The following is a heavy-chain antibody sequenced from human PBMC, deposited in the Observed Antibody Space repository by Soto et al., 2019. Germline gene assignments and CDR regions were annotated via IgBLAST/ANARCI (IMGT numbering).Heavy chain of an antibody. CDR1: GFTFSSYA. CDR2: ISYDGSNK. CDR3: ARDLRGYSYGSPGTR. V-gene: IGHV3-30-3*01. D-gene: IGHD5-18*01. Sequence: QVQLVESGGGVVQPGRSLRLSCAASGFTFSSYAMHWVRQAPGKGLEWVAVISYDGSNKYYADSVKGRFTISRDNSKNTLYLQMNSLRAEDTAVYYCARDLRGYSYGSPGTRWGQGTLVTVSS. J-gene: IGHJ4*02.